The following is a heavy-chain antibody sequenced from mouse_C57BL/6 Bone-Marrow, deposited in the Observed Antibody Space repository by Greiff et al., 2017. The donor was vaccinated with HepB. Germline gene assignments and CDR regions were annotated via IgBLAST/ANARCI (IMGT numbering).Heavy chain of an antibody. J-gene: IGHJ4*01. CDR2: ISNGGGST. Sequence: EVMLVKSGGGLVQPGGSLKLSCAASGFTFSDYYMYWVRQTPEKRLEWVAYISNGGGSTYYPDTVKGRFTISRDNAKNTLYLQMSRLKSEDTAMYYCARRAMDYWGQGTSVTVSS. CDR1: GFTFSDYY. CDR3: ARRAMDY. V-gene: IGHV5-12*01.